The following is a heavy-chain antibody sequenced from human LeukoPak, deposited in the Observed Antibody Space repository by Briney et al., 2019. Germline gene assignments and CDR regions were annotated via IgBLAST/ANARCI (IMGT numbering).Heavy chain of an antibody. CDR3: ARGGSSSPNDAFDI. CDR2: MNPNSGNT. D-gene: IGHD6-13*01. V-gene: IGHV1-8*01. CDR1: GYIVTSYD. Sequence: ASVKVSCKASGYIVTSYDINWVRQTTGQGLEWMGWMNPNSGNTGYAQKFQGRVTMTSNTSISTAYMELSSLRSEDTAVYYCARGGSSSPNDAFDIWGQGTMVTVSS. J-gene: IGHJ3*02.